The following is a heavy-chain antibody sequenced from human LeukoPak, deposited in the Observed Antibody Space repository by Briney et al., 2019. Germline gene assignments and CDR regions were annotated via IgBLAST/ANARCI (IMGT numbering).Heavy chain of an antibody. CDR2: IYTSGRT. CDR3: AREGYGGNSAWDAFDI. D-gene: IGHD4-23*01. Sequence: SETLSLTCTVSGGSISSGRYYWSWIRQPAGKGLEWIGRIYTSGRTNYNPSLKSRVTISVDTSRNQFSLRLSSVTAADTAVYYCAREGYGGNSAWDAFDIWGQGTMVTVSS. J-gene: IGHJ3*02. CDR1: GGSISSGRYY. V-gene: IGHV4-61*02.